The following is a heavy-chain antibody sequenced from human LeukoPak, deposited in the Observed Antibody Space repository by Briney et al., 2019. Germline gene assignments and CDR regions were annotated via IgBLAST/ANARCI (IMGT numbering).Heavy chain of an antibody. CDR3: ARVMEDIVVVPAAGDYGMDV. CDR2: ISSSSSYI. CDR1: GFIFSSYS. Sequence: GGSLRLSCAASGFIFSSYSMNWVRQAPGKGLEWVSAISSSSSYIYYADSVKGRFTISRDNAKNSLYLQMNSLRAEDTAVYYCARVMEDIVVVPAAGDYGMDVWGQGTTVTVSS. V-gene: IGHV3-21*01. J-gene: IGHJ6*02. D-gene: IGHD2-2*01.